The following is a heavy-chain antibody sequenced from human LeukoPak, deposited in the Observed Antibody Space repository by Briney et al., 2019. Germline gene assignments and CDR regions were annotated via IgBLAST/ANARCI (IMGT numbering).Heavy chain of an antibody. CDR1: GFTFSSYG. CDR2: IRYDGSNK. J-gene: IGHJ4*02. D-gene: IGHD6-13*01. CDR3: AKDTFRGYSSSYKGYYFDY. V-gene: IGHV3-30*02. Sequence: SGGSLRLSCAASGFTFSSYGMHWVRQAPGKGLEWVAFIRYDGSNKYYADSVKGRFTISRDNSKNTLYLQMNSLRAEDTAVYYCAKDTFRGYSSSYKGYYFDYWGQGTLVTVSS.